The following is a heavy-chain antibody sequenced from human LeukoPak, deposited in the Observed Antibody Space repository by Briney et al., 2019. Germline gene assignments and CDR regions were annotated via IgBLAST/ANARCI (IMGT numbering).Heavy chain of an antibody. J-gene: IGHJ4*02. CDR2: IRYDGSNK. Sequence: PGGSLRLSCAASGFTFSSYGMHWVRQAPGKGLEWVAFIRYDGSNKYYADSVKGRFTISRDNSKNTLYLQMNSLRAEDTAVYYCAKDSVRTTVTTPLDYWGQGTLVTVSS. CDR3: AKDSVRTTVTTPLDY. CDR1: GFTFSSYG. D-gene: IGHD4-11*01. V-gene: IGHV3-30*02.